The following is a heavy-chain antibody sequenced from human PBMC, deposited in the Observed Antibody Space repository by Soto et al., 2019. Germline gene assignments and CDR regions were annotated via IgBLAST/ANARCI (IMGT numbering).Heavy chain of an antibody. D-gene: IGHD3-22*01. J-gene: IGHJ4*02. CDR2: IRNKVKNGTT. CDR1: GFSFGDYG. CDR3: TRSYHYDTTELY. V-gene: IGHV3-49*04. Sequence: GVSLRLSWTVSGFSFGDYGVSWVRQAPGKGLEWIGLIRNKVKNGTTEYAASVKGRFTISRDDSRSIAYLQVNSLKTEDTAVYYCTRSYHYDTTELYWGKGPRVPISS.